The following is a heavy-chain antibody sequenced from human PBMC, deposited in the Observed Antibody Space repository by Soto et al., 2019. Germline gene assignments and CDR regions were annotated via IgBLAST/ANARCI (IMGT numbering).Heavy chain of an antibody. J-gene: IGHJ5*02. CDR3: ARGVTMVRGVWNWFDP. V-gene: IGHV1-69*13. D-gene: IGHD3-10*01. Sequence: ASVKVSCKASGGTFGSYAISWVRQAPGQGLEWMGGIIPIFGTANYAQKFQGRVTITADGSTSTAYMELSSLRSEDTAVYYCARGVTMVRGVWNWFDPWGQGTLVTVSS. CDR1: GGTFGSYA. CDR2: IIPIFGTA.